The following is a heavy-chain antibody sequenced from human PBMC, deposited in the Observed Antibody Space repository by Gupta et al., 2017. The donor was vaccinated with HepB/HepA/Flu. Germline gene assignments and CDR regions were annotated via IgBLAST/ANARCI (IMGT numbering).Heavy chain of an antibody. CDR1: RGSFSGYY. J-gene: IGHJ4*02. CDR2: INHSGST. V-gene: IGHV4-34*01. CDR3: ARGRLDY. Sequence: QVQLQPWGAGLLKPSETLSLTCAVNRGSFSGYYWTWIRQPPGKGLEWIGEINHSGSTHYRASLKSRVTISIDTSKNQFSLNLRSVTATDTAVYYCARGRLDYWGQGIMVTVSS. D-gene: IGHD6-19*01.